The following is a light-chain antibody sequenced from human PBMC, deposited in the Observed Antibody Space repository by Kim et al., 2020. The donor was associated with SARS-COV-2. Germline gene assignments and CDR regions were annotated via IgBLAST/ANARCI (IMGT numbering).Light chain of an antibody. CDR1: KLGDKY. J-gene: IGLJ2*01. CDR2: QDS. V-gene: IGLV3-1*01. Sequence: SGSPGPTASITCYGDKLGDKYACWYQQKPGQSPVLVIYQDSKRPSGIPERFSGSNSGNTATLTISGTQAMDEADYYCQAWDSSTVVFGGGTQLTVL. CDR3: QAWDSSTVV.